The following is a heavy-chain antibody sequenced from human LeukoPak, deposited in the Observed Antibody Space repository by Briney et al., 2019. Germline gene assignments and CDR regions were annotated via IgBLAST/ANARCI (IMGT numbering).Heavy chain of an antibody. CDR3: ARGGSSWYSPRYYYYYMDV. CDR2: ISSSGSTI. J-gene: IGHJ6*03. D-gene: IGHD6-13*01. CDR1: GFTFSDYY. V-gene: IGHV3-11*04. Sequence: SGGSLRLSCAASGFTFSDYYMSWIRQAPGKGLEWVSYISSSGSTIYYADSVKGRFTIPRDNAKNSLYLQMNSLRAEDTAVYYCARGGSSWYSPRYYYYYMDVWGKGTTVTVSS.